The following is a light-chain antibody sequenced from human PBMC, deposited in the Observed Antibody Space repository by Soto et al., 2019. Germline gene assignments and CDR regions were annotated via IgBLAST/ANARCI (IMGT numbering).Light chain of an antibody. V-gene: IGLV2-14*01. CDR2: EVS. J-gene: IGLJ2*01. Sequence: QSALTQPASVSGSPGQSITISCTGTSSDVGVYKYVSWYQQHPGKAPKLMIYEVSNRPSGISNRFSGSKSGNTASLTIAGLQAEDEADYYCSSYTSSGTLVFGGGIKLTVL. CDR3: SSYTSSGTLV. CDR1: SSDVGVYKY.